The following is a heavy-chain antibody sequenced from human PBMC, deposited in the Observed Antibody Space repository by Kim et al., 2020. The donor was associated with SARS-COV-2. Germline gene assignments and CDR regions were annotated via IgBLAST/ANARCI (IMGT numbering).Heavy chain of an antibody. V-gene: IGHV4-31*02. J-gene: IGHJ6*02. Sequence: NPSLKSRSTKSVDTSKNQFSLELSAVTAADTAVYYCARADGDYYYGMDVWGQGTTVTVSS. CDR3: ARADGDYYYGMDV.